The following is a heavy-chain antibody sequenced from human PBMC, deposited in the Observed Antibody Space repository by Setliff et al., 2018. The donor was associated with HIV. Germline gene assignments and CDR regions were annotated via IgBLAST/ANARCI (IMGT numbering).Heavy chain of an antibody. CDR2: IWYDGSNK. V-gene: IGHV3-33*06. J-gene: IGHJ4*02. CDR1: GFTFSTYA. CDR3: AKGRAGYSFDY. Sequence: PGGSLRLSCAASGFTFSTYAMSWVRQAPGKGLEWVAVIWYDGSNKYYADSVKGRFTISRDNSKNTLYLQVSSLRAEDTAVYFCAKGRAGYSFDYWGQGTLVTVSS. D-gene: IGHD6-13*01.